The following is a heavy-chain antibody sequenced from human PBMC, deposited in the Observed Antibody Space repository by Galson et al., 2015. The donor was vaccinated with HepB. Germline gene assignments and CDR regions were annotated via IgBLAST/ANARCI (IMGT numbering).Heavy chain of an antibody. CDR3: AKGGVWLRSFFDY. CDR2: IRYDGTNK. CDR1: GFTFSTYS. V-gene: IGHV3-30*02. D-gene: IGHD3-16*01. Sequence: SLRLSCAASGFTFSTYSMNWVRQAPGKGLEWVAFIRYDGTNKYYADSVKGRFTISRDNSKNTLYLQMNSLRAEDTAVYYCAKGGVWLRSFFDYWGQGTLVTVSS. J-gene: IGHJ4*02.